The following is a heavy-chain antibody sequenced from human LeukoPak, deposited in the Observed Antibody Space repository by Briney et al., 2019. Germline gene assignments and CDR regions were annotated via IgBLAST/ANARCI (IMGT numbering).Heavy chain of an antibody. CDR3: ARGRQGAKTRYFDL. D-gene: IGHD1-26*01. V-gene: IGHV3-64*01. Sequence: GGSLRLSCAASVIIFSNYAMHWVRQGPGKGLECISTISSDGGSTYYANSVKGRFTISRDNSKNTLYLQMGSLRAEDMAVYYCARGRQGAKTRYFDLWGRGTRVTVSS. J-gene: IGHJ2*01. CDR1: VIIFSNYA. CDR2: ISSDGGST.